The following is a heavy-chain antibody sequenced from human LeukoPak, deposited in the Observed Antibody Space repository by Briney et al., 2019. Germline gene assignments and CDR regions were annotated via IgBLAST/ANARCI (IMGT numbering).Heavy chain of an antibody. D-gene: IGHD6-13*01. CDR3: ARIAAAGTYYYYYYMDV. J-gene: IGHJ6*03. CDR2: ISAYNGNT. CDR1: GYTFTSYG. Sequence: ASVKVSCKASGYTFTSYGISWVLQAPGQGLEWMGWISAYNGNTNYTQKLQGRVTMTTDTSTSTAYMELRSLRSDDTAVYYCARIAAAGTYYYYYYMDVWGKGTTVTISS. V-gene: IGHV1-18*01.